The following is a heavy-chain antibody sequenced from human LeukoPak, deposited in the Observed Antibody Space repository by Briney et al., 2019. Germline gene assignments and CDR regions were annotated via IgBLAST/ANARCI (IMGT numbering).Heavy chain of an antibody. CDR3: ARGLRQLLFSNWFDP. CDR2: INHSGST. Sequence: SETLSLTCAVYGGSFSSYYWSWIRQPPGKGLEWIGEINHSGSTNYNPSLKSRVTISVDTSKNQFSLKLSSVTAADTAVYYCARGLRQLLFSNWFDPWGQGTLVTVSS. V-gene: IGHV4-34*01. J-gene: IGHJ5*02. D-gene: IGHD2-2*01. CDR1: GGSFSSYY.